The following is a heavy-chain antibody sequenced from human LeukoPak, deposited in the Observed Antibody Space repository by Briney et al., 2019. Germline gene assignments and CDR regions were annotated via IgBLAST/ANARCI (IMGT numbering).Heavy chain of an antibody. Sequence: GGSLRLSCAASGFTVSSYYMTWVRQAPGRGLQWVSVIYSGGSTYYADSVKGRFTISRDKTKNTLYLQMNSLRGEDTAVYYCARDASVTNNAFDVWGQGTTVTVSS. CDR3: ARDASVTNNAFDV. D-gene: IGHD4-17*01. CDR1: GFTVSSYY. J-gene: IGHJ3*01. V-gene: IGHV3-66*01. CDR2: IYSGGST.